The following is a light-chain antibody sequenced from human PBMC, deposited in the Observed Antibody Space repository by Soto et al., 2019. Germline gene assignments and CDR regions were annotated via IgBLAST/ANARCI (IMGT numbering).Light chain of an antibody. J-gene: IGLJ1*01. CDR3: CSYAGSSTWV. V-gene: IGLV2-23*01. Sequence: QSALTQPASVSGSPGQSITISCTGTTSDIGSYNLVSWYQQHPGKVPKIIIYEASKRPSGAPYRFSGSKSGNTASLTISGLQAEDEADYYCCSYAGSSTWVFGTGTTLTVL. CDR2: EAS. CDR1: TSDIGSYNL.